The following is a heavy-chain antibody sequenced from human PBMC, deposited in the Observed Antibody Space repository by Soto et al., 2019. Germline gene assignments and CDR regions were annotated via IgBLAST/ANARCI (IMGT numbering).Heavy chain of an antibody. CDR1: GYSFTSYW. Sequence: GESLKISCKGSGYSFTSYWIGWVRQMPGKGLEWMGIIYPGDSDTRYSPSFQGQVTISADKSISTAYLQWSSLKASDTAMYYCARALRVVVASNYYYYCGMDVWGQGTTVTVSS. CDR2: IYPGDSDT. V-gene: IGHV5-51*01. CDR3: ARALRVVVASNYYYYCGMDV. D-gene: IGHD1-26*01. J-gene: IGHJ6*02.